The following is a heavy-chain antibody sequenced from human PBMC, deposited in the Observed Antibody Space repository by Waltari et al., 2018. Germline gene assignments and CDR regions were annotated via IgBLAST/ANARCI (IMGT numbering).Heavy chain of an antibody. CDR1: GFIFSRYA. V-gene: IGHV3-33*01. CDR2: IHHDGSNQ. J-gene: IGHJ4*02. CDR3: ARETGVSIFGVVDF. D-gene: IGHD3-3*01. Sequence: QVQLVESGGAVVRPGWSLRPACATSGFIFSRYAMHWVRQAPGKGLEWVAVIHHDGSNQYYADSVKGRFIVSRDNSRDTLYLHLNSPRAEDTAVYYCARETGVSIFGVVDFWGQGTLVTVSS.